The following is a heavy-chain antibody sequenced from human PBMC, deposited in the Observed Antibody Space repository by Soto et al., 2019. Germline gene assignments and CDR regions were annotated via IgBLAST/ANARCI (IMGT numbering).Heavy chain of an antibody. CDR3: AKWGKGPYYYYGMDV. D-gene: IGHD3-16*01. CDR2: ISYDGSNK. V-gene: IGHV3-30*18. J-gene: IGHJ6*02. Sequence: QVQLVESGGGVVQPGRSLRLSCAASGFTFSSYGMHWVRQATGKGLEWVAVISYDGSNKYYADSVKGRFTISRDNSKNTLYLQMNSLRAEDTAVYYCAKWGKGPYYYYGMDVWRQGTPVTVSS. CDR1: GFTFSSYG.